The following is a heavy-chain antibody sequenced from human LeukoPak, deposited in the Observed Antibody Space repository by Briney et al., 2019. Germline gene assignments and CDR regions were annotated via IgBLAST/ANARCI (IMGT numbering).Heavy chain of an antibody. D-gene: IGHD3-10*01. V-gene: IGHV4-39*01. CDR1: GGSISSSSYY. CDR2: IYYSGST. CDR3: ARSLTMVRGVIIYFDY. Sequence: SETLSLTCTVFGGSISSSSYYWGWIRQPPGKGLEWIGSIYYSGSTYYNPSLKSRVTISVDTSKNQFSLKLSSVTAADTAVYYCARSLTMVRGVIIYFDYWGQGTLVTVSS. J-gene: IGHJ4*02.